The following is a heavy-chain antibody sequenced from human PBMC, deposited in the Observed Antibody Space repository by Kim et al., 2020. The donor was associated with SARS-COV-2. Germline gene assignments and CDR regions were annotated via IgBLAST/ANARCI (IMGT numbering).Heavy chain of an antibody. CDR2: IWYDGSNK. J-gene: IGHJ3*02. V-gene: IGHV3-33*01. Sequence: GGSLRLSCTASGFTFSSYGMHWVRQAPGKGLEWVAVIWYDGSNKYYTDSVKGRFTISRDNSKNTLYLQMKSLRAEDTAVYYCARDRNAFDIWGQGTMVTV. CDR1: GFTFSSYG. CDR3: ARDRNAFDI.